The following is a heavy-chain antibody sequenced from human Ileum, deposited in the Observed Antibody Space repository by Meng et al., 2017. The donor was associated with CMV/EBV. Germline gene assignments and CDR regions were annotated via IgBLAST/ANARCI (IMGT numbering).Heavy chain of an antibody. V-gene: IGHV3-7*01. D-gene: IGHD3-22*01. CDR1: GFTFNDYW. Sequence: GESLKISCAASGFTFNDYWMSWVRQAPGKGLEWVANIRQDGTENHYVDSVKGRFTMSRDNAKKSLYLQMNSLRAEDTAVYYCARGARNSVYQCFDHWGQGNLVTVSS. CDR3: ARGARNSVYQCFDH. CDR2: IRQDGTEN. J-gene: IGHJ4*02.